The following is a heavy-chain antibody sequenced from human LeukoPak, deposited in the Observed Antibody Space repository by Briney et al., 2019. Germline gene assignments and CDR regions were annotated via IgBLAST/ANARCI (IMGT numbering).Heavy chain of an antibody. J-gene: IGHJ4*02. V-gene: IGHV3-74*01. Sequence: GGSLRLSCAACGFTFSSYWMHWVRQAPARGLMWVSGINSDGNNTSYADSVRGRFTISRDNAKNTLYLQMNSLRAEDTAVYYCTRSGLTYGSGSFYTRDYWGQGTLVTVSS. CDR3: TRSGLTYGSGSFYTRDY. D-gene: IGHD3-10*01. CDR2: INSDGNNT. CDR1: GFTFSSYW.